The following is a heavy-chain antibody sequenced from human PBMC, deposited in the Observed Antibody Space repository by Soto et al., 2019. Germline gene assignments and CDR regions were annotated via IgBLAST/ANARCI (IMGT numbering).Heavy chain of an antibody. CDR1: GGSISGYY. J-gene: IGHJ4*02. CDR3: ARRWGRSFDF. V-gene: IGHV4-59*08. CDR2: IYYSGST. Sequence: TSETLSLTCTVSGGSISGYYWSWIRQPPGKGLEWIGYIYYSGSTNYNPSLKSRVTISVDTSKNQFSLKLSSVTAADTAVYYCARRWGRSFDFWGQGTLVTVSS. D-gene: IGHD3-16*01.